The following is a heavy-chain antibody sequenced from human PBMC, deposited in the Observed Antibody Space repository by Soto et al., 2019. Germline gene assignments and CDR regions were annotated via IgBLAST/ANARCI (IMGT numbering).Heavy chain of an antibody. D-gene: IGHD5-12*01. CDR2: IYYSGIT. J-gene: IGHJ4*02. Sequence: QVQLQESGPGLVKPSQTLSLTCTVSGASISSGGYYWSWVRQHPGKGLECLGYIYYSGITSYDPSLKDRLTISLDTSRNQFSLSLSSVTAADTAIYYCARHREWLRTFDFWGQGTLVTVSS. CDR3: ARHREWLRTFDF. V-gene: IGHV4-31*03. CDR1: GASISSGGYY.